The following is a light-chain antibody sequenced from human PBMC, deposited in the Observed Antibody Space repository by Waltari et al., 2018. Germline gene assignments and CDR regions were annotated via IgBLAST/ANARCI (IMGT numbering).Light chain of an antibody. J-gene: IGLJ2*01. CDR2: DVR. V-gene: IGLV2-11*01. CDR3: CSFAGSHTYVV. CDR1: SSDVGGYNY. Sequence: QSALTQPRSVSGSPGQSVTISCTGTSSDVGGYNYVSWYQQHPGKAPKLMIYDVRKRPSGVPDRFSGSKSGNPASLTISGLQTEDEADYYCCSFAGSHTYVVFGGGTKLTVL.